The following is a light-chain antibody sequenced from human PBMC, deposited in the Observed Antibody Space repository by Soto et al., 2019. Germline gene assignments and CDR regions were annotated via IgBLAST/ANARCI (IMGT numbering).Light chain of an antibody. V-gene: IGKV1-13*02. CDR1: QSISSY. CDR2: DAT. J-gene: IGKJ1*01. CDR3: QQYYSYPRT. Sequence: IPITQSPSSLSASVGARVTITCRASQSISSYLNWYQQKPGKAPKLLIHDATSLESGVPSRFSGSGSGTEGTITISSLQPDDCATDDGQQYYSYPRTFGQGTKVDNK.